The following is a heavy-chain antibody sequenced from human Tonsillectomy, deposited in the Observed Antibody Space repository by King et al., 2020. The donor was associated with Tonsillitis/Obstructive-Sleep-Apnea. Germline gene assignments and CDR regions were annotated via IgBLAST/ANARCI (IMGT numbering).Heavy chain of an antibody. CDR3: AKLXXDIXXQNAFXI. CDR2: IYPGDSDA. V-gene: IGHV5-51*01. Sequence: QLVQSGAEVKKPGESLKISCKGSGYXFTTYXIGWVRQMPGKGLEWMAVIYPGDSDARYSPSFQGQVSISADKSTSTAYLQWSSLKASDTAMYYCAKLXXDIXXQNAFXIWXXXTMVTVXX. D-gene: IGHD2-2*03. J-gene: IGHJ3*02. CDR1: GYXFTTYX.